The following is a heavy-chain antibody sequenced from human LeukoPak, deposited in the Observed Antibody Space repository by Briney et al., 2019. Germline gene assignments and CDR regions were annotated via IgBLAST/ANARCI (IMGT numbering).Heavy chain of an antibody. CDR2: ISGDSTYI. CDR1: GFTFASYS. Sequence: GGSLRLSCAASGFTFASYSMNWVRQAPGKGLDWVSSISGDSTYIYNAGSVKGRFTISRDNAQASLYLQMISLRADDTAVYYCARVSGRLERQSDLDYWGQGTLVIVSS. D-gene: IGHD1-1*01. J-gene: IGHJ4*02. V-gene: IGHV3-21*01. CDR3: ARVSGRLERQSDLDY.